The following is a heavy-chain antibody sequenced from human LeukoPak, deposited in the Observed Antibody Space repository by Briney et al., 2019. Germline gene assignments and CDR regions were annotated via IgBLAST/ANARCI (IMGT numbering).Heavy chain of an antibody. CDR1: GFTFSSYA. V-gene: IGHV3-23*01. CDR2: IGTSVNT. J-gene: IGHJ4*02. Sequence: PGGSLRLSCAVSGFTFSSYAMTWVRQAPGKGLEWDSSIGTSVNTYYADSVKGRFAISKDNSKNTLSLQMNSLRAEDTAMYFCAKGGISESGLDYWGQGTLITVSA. D-gene: IGHD2-21*01. CDR3: AKGGISESGLDY.